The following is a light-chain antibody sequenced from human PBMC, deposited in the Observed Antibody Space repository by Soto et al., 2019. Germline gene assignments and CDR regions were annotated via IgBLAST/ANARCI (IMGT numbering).Light chain of an antibody. CDR1: QSFNTW. CDR3: QQYNSFPWT. CDR2: KAS. J-gene: IGKJ1*01. Sequence: SHXTQCAXXXXXXXVDXXXITWGVRQSFNTWLARYQQKPGKAPNPLIYKASSLASGVPSRFSGSGSGTEFTLTISSLQPDDLTTYYCQQYNSFPWTLGQGAKVDI. V-gene: IGKV1-5*03.